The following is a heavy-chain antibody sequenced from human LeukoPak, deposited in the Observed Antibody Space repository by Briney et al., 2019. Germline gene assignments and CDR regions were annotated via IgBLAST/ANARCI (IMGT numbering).Heavy chain of an antibody. J-gene: IGHJ4*02. CDR2: MSVYNGNT. CDR1: GYTFTSYG. CDR3: ARDLHGGGVGAA. V-gene: IGHV1-18*01. Sequence: ASVKVSCKASGYTFTSYGISWVRQAPGQGLEWMGWMSVYNGNTNYAQKVQGRVTMTADTSTNTAYMDLRSLKLEDTAVYYCARDLHGGGVGAAWGQGTLVSASS. D-gene: IGHD1-26*01.